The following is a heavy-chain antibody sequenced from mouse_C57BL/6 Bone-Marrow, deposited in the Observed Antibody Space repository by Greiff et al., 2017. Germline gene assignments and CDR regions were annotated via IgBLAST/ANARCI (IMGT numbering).Heavy chain of an antibody. D-gene: IGHD1-1*01. Sequence: QVQLQQPGAELVKPGASVKLSCKASGYTFTSYWMQWVKQRPGQGLEWIGEIDPSDSYTNYNQKFKGKATLTVDTSSSTAYMQLSSLTSEDSAVYYCARSTTVVAKHAMDYWGQGTSVTVSS. CDR1: GYTFTSYW. CDR3: ARSTTVVAKHAMDY. J-gene: IGHJ4*01. V-gene: IGHV1-50*01. CDR2: IDPSDSYT.